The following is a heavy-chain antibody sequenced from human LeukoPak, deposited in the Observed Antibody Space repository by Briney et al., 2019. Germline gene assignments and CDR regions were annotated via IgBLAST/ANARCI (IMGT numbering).Heavy chain of an antibody. CDR2: VSYDGNDG. CDR3: AKLAWNDGSYSFAY. D-gene: IGHD1-1*01. V-gene: IGHV3-30*18. J-gene: IGHJ4*02. Sequence: PGGSLRLSCIGSGFNFTCYAICWVRQAPGKGPGWVAVVSYDGNDGYYADSVKGRFSISRDNSQDTVTLQMNNLRVDDTALYHCAKLAWNDGSYSFAYWGQGTLVTVSS. CDR1: GFNFTCYA.